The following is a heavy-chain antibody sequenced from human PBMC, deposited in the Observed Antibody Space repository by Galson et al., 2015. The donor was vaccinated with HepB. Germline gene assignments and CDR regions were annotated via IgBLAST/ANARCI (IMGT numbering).Heavy chain of an antibody. CDR1: GFTFSSYA. CDR3: AGAGENCNGWEILDY. V-gene: IGHV3-30*04. CDR2: ITYDNSNK. J-gene: IGHJ4*02. D-gene: IGHD1-1*01. Sequence: SLRLSCKASGFTFSSYAMHWVRQAPGKGLEWVAGITYDNSNKNYADTVKGRVTITTDNSKSTVYMQMNSLRAEDTAVYYCAGAGENCNGWEILDYWGQGTLVTVSS.